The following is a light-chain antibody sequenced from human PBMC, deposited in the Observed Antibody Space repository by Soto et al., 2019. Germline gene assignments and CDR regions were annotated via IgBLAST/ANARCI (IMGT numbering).Light chain of an antibody. J-gene: IGKJ4*01. Sequence: EIVMTQSPATLSVSPGERATLSCRASQSLSSDLAWYQQSPGQAPRLLIYSASTRATGISARFTGSGSGTEFTLTISSLQSEDFAIYYCQQYKNWPLTFGGGTKVEIK. CDR1: QSLSSD. V-gene: IGKV3-15*01. CDR3: QQYKNWPLT. CDR2: SAS.